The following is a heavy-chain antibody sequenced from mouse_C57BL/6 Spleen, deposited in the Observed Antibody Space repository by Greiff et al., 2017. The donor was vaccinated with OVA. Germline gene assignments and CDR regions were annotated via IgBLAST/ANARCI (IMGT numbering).Heavy chain of an antibody. V-gene: IGHV1-69*01. CDR1: GYTFTSYW. CDR2: IDPSASYT. Sequence: QVQLQQPGAELVMPGASVKLSCKASGYTFTSYWMHWVKQRPGQGLEWIGEIDPSASYTNYNQKFKGKSTLTVDKSSSTAYMQLSSRTSEDSAVYYCARKDGSLDYWGQGTTLTVSS. CDR3: ARKDGSLDY. J-gene: IGHJ2*01. D-gene: IGHD1-1*01.